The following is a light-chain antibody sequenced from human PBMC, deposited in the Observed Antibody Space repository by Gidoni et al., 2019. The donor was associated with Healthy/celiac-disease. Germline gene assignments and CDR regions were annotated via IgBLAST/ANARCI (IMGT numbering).Light chain of an antibody. Sequence: DIQMTQSPSSLSASVGDRVTITCRASQRLSSYLNWYQPKQGKAPKLLIYAASSLQSGVPSRFSGSCSWTDFTLTISSLQPEDFATYYCQPSYSTPWTFGQGPKVEFK. CDR3: QPSYSTPWT. CDR1: QRLSSY. CDR2: AAS. J-gene: IGKJ1*01. V-gene: IGKV1-39*01.